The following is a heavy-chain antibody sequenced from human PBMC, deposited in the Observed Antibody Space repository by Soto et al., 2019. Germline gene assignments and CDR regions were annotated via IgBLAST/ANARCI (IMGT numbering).Heavy chain of an antibody. Sequence: EVQLLESGGGLVQPGGSLRLSCAASGFTFSSYAMSWVRQAPGKGLEWVSAISGSGGSTYYADSVKGRFTISRDNSKNTLYLQMNSLRAEDTAVYYCAKSSPRRHCTNGVCRYKPAYYYYYGRDDWGQGTTVTVSS. CDR3: AKSSPRRHCTNGVCRYKPAYYYYYGRDD. D-gene: IGHD2-8*01. CDR1: GFTFSSYA. CDR2: ISGSGGST. V-gene: IGHV3-23*01. J-gene: IGHJ6*02.